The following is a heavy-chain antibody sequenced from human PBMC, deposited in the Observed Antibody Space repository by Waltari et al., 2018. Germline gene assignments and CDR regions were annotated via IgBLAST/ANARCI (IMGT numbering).Heavy chain of an antibody. CDR3: ARGRGFDP. CDR2: INHSGST. Sequence: QVQLQQWGGGLLRPSETLSLICAVYGGSFNGYYWSWIRQPPGKGLEWIGEINHSGSTNYNPSLKSRVTISVDTSKKQFSLKLTSVTAADTAIYYCARGRGFDPWGQGTLVTVSS. J-gene: IGHJ5*02. CDR1: GGSFNGYY. V-gene: IGHV4-34*01.